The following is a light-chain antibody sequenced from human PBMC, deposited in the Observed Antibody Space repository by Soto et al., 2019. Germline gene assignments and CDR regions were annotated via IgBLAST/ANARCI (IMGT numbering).Light chain of an antibody. V-gene: IGLV2-23*02. J-gene: IGLJ7*01. CDR2: EVS. Sequence: QSVLTQPASVSGSPGQSITISCTGTSSDVGSYNLVSWYQQHPTKAPKLMIYEVSERPSGVSNRFSGSKSDNTASLTISGLQAEDEADYYCCSYAGSGTLAVFGGGTQLTVL. CDR3: CSYAGSGTLAV. CDR1: SSDVGSYNL.